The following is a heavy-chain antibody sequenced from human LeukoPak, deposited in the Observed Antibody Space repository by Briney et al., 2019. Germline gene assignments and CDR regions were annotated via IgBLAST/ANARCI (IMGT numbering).Heavy chain of an antibody. J-gene: IGHJ4*02. CDR1: GGSISNSDYY. CDR2: IYFNGYT. V-gene: IGHV4-30-4*01. D-gene: IGHD4-17*01. Sequence: SQTLSLTCTVSGGSISNSDYYWSWIRQSPGKGLEWVGYIYFNGYTYYSPSLRSRLAISIDTSKNHFSLNLTSVTAADTAVYYCARAANGDYFDFWGQGTLVTVSS. CDR3: ARAANGDYFDF.